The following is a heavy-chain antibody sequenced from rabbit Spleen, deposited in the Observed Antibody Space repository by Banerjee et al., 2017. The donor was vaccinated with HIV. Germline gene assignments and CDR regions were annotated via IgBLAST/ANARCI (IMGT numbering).Heavy chain of an antibody. Sequence: QEQLVEYGGDLVQPEGSLTLTCKASGLDFSSSYWICWVRQAPGKGLELIACIYAGSGKTWYASWAKGRFTISKTSSTMVTLQMTSLTAAATATYFCARDPIGDNNRHYFDVWGQGTLVTVS. CDR2: IYAGSGKT. CDR3: ARDPIGDNNRHYFDV. V-gene: IGHV1S45*01. D-gene: IGHD2-1*01. CDR1: GLDFSSSYW. J-gene: IGHJ4*01.